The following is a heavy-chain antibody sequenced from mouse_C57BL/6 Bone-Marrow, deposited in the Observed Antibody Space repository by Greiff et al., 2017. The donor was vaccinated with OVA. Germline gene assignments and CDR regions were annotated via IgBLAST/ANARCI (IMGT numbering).Heavy chain of an antibody. D-gene: IGHD2-3*01. J-gene: IGHJ1*03. Sequence: VQLQQSGPELVKPGASVKMSCKASGYTFTDYNMHWVKQSHGKSLEWIGYINPNNGGTSYNQKFKGKATLTVNKSSSTAYMELRSLTSEDSAVYYCARRWLLRGHFDVWGTGTTVTVSS. CDR1: GYTFTDYN. V-gene: IGHV1-22*01. CDR2: INPNNGGT. CDR3: ARRWLLRGHFDV.